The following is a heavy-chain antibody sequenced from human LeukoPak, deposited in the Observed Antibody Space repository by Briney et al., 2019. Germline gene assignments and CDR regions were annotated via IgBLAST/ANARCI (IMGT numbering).Heavy chain of an antibody. Sequence: SQTLSLTCTVSGGSISSGDYYWSWIRQPPGKGLEWIGYIYYSGSTYYNPSLKSRVTISVDTSKNQFSLRLSSVTAADTAVYYCARDGRDGSTFDAFDIWGQGTMVTVSS. D-gene: IGHD5-24*01. V-gene: IGHV4-30-4*01. CDR2: IYYSGST. CDR3: ARDGRDGSTFDAFDI. CDR1: GGSISSGDYY. J-gene: IGHJ3*02.